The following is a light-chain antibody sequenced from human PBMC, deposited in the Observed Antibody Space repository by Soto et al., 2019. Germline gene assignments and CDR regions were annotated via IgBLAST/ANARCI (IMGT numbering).Light chain of an antibody. V-gene: IGKV2-28*01. J-gene: IGKJ1*01. Sequence: DIVLTQSPLSLPVTPGEPASISWRSSQSLLHSNGNIYLDWYLQKPGQSPQLLIYLGSIRASGVPDRFSRSGAGTDFTLKITRVEAEDVGVYYCMQAIQAPRTFGLGTKVEIK. CDR2: LGS. CDR1: QSLLHSNGNIY. CDR3: MQAIQAPRT.